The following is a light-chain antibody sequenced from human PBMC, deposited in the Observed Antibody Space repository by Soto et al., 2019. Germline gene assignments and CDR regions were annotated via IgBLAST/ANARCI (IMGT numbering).Light chain of an antibody. CDR2: SKD. J-gene: IGLJ2*01. CDR3: VLFILTGVV. V-gene: IGLV8-61*01. Sequence: QTVVTQEPSFSVPPGGTVTLTCGLSPGSVSTSHYPSWYQQTPGQAPRTLIYSKDTRSFGVPDRCSGSIVGNQAALTITGAQADDESYYYCVLFILTGVVFGGGTKLTVL. CDR1: PGSVSTSHY.